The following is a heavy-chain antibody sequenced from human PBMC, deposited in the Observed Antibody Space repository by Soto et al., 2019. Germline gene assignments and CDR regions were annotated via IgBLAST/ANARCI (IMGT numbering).Heavy chain of an antibody. Sequence: SETLSLTCTVSGGSISSYYWSWIRQPPGKGLEWIGYIYYSGSTNYNPSLKSRVTISVDTSKNQFPLKLSSVTAADTAVYYCARGGSGGSCYRGNCHYYYGMDVWGQGTTVTVSS. CDR3: ARGGSGGSCYRGNCHYYYGMDV. J-gene: IGHJ6*02. CDR1: GGSISSYY. CDR2: IYYSGST. V-gene: IGHV4-59*01. D-gene: IGHD2-15*01.